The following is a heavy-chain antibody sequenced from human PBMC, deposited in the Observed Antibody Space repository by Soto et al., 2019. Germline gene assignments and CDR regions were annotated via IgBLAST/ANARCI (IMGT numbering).Heavy chain of an antibody. V-gene: IGHV3-48*03. Sequence: GGSLRLSCAASGFTFSAYEMHWVRQAPGQGLEWVSYISKSGGTTYYADSVKGRFTISRDDAKNSVYLQMSSLRPEDMAVYKCVREGHYYFDYWGQGALVTIS. CDR3: VREGHYYFDY. J-gene: IGHJ4*02. CDR1: GFTFSAYE. CDR2: ISKSGGTT.